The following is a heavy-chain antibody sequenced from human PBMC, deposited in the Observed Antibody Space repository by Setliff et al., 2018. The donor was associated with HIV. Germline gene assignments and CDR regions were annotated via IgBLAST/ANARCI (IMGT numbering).Heavy chain of an antibody. CDR1: GGSISSYY. CDR2: INHSGST. J-gene: IGHJ6*03. D-gene: IGHD6-13*01. CDR3: ARGVAAAGMLMDV. V-gene: IGHV4-34*01. Sequence: SETLSLTCTVSGGSISSYYWSWIRQPPGKGLEWIGEINHSGSTNYNPSLKSRVAMSVDTSKNQFSLKLTSVSAADTAVYYCARGVAAAGMLMDVWGKGTTVTVS.